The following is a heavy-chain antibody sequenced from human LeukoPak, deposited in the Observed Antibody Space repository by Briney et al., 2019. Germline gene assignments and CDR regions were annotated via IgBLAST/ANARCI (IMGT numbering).Heavy chain of an antibody. CDR2: INPNSGGT. CDR1: GYTFSGYY. V-gene: IGHV1-2*02. D-gene: IGHD2-8*01. J-gene: IGHJ3*01. Sequence: ASVKLSCKASGYTFSGYYMHWVRQAPGQGLEWMGWINPNSGGTNYAQKFQGRVTMTRDTSISSAYMELSRLRSDDTAVYYWARVADLRAPPNTFDGWGQGTMVTVSS. CDR3: ARVADLRAPPNTFDG.